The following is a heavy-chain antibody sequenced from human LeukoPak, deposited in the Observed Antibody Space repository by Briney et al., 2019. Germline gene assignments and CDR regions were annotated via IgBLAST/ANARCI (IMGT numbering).Heavy chain of an antibody. CDR3: AKDRSGWDKTFDY. J-gene: IGHJ4*02. CDR2: ISWNSGSI. CDR1: GFTFDDYA. V-gene: IGHV3-9*01. D-gene: IGHD6-19*01. Sequence: GGSLRLSCAASGFTFDDYAMHWVRQAPGKGLEWVSSISWNSGSIGYADSVKGRFTTSRDNAKNSLYLQMNSLRAEDTALYYCAKDRSGWDKTFDYWGQGTLVTVSS.